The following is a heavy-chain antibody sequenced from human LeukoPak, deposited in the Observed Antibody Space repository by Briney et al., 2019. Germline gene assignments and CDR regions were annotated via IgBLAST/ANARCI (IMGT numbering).Heavy chain of an antibody. CDR3: ARSGSGYYYGWFDP. CDR1: GYTFTSYD. V-gene: IGHV1-46*01. J-gene: IGHJ5*02. CDR2: INPSGGST. D-gene: IGHD3-22*01. Sequence: ASVKVSCKASGYTFTSYDINWVRQATGQGLEWMGIINPSGGSTSYAQKFQGRVTMTRDTSTSTVYMELSSLRSEDTAVYYCARSGSGYYYGWFDPWGQGTLVTVSS.